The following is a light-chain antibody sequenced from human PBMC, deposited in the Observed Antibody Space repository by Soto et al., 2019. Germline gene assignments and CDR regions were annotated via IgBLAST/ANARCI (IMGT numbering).Light chain of an antibody. CDR1: QSVSSSY. CDR2: GAS. J-gene: IGKJ5*01. V-gene: IGKV3-20*01. CDR3: QQYGSSPIT. Sequence: EIVLTQSPGTLSLSPGERATLSCRASQSVSSSYLAWYQQKPGQTPRLLLYGASTRATGIPDRFSGSGSEADFTLTISRLEPEDFAVYYCQQYGSSPITFGQGTRLEIK.